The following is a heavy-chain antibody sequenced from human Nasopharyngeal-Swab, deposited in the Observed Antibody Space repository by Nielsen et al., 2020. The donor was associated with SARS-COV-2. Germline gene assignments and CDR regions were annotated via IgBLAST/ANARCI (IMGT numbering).Heavy chain of an antibody. D-gene: IGHD2-15*01. CDR3: VRLLDV. Sequence: WIRQPPGKGLEWVSYISHSSSQTNYVDSVKGRFTISRDNAKKTLYLQMNSLRAEDTAVYYCVRLLDVWGRGTTVTVSS. CDR2: ISHSSSQT. J-gene: IGHJ6*04. V-gene: IGHV3-11*06.